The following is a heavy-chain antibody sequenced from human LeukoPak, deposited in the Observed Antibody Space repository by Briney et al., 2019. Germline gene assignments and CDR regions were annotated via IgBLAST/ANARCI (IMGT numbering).Heavy chain of an antibody. CDR1: GYTFSDYW. CDR2: IFPGDSDT. V-gene: IGHV5-51*01. Sequence: GESLKISCKASGYTFSDYWIGWLRQMPGKGLEWMGTIFPGDSDTTYSPSFQGQVTISADKSISTAYLQWSSLKASDTAIYYCARRAHHDAFDIWGQGTVVTVSS. CDR3: ARRAHHDAFDI. J-gene: IGHJ3*02.